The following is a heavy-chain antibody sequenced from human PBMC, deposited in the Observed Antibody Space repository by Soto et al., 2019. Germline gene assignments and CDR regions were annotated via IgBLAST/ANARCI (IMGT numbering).Heavy chain of an antibody. V-gene: IGHV4-39*01. CDR3: GIRDVRSVSAFLLNRSSDL. J-gene: IGHJ2*01. Sequence: WNRQPPGKGLEWIGSIYYSGSTYYNPSLKSRVTISVDTSKNQFSLKLSSVPAAFFFQAEDGIRDVRSVSAFLLNRSSDL. CDR2: IYYSGST. D-gene: IGHD3-10*02.